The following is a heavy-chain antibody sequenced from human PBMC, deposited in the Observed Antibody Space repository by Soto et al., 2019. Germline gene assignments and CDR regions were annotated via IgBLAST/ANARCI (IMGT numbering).Heavy chain of an antibody. D-gene: IGHD6-6*01. CDR1: GYTFTSYG. V-gene: IGHV1-18*04. J-gene: IGHJ6*02. Sequence: ASVKVSCKASGYTFTSYGISWVRQAPGQGVEWMGWVSAYNGNTNYAQKLQGRVTMTTDTSTNTAYMELRSLRYDDTAVFYCAREGSAARPQGRGMDFWGRGTRVTVSS. CDR2: VSAYNGNT. CDR3: AREGSAARPQGRGMDF.